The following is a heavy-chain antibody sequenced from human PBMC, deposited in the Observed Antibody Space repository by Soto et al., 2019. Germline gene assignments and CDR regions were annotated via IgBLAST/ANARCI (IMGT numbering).Heavy chain of an antibody. J-gene: IGHJ4*02. CDR1: GITLSDNY. V-gene: IGHV3-11*01. D-gene: IGHD2-8*01. CDR3: ASGKWSLDY. Sequence: GSLRLSCVASGITLSDNYMTWIRQAPGKGLEWLSYISNSDYTTYYADSVKGRFTISRDNAKNSLYLQLNGLRVEDTAVYYCASGKWSLDYWGQGILVTVSS. CDR2: ISNSDYTT.